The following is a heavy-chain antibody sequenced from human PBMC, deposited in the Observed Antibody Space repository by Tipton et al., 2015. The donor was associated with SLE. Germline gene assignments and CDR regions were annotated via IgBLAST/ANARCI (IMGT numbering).Heavy chain of an antibody. Sequence: LRLSCAVSGYSISSGYYWGWLRQPPGKGLEWIGSIYHSGNTYYNPSLKSRVTISVDTSKNQFSLKLSSVTAADTAVYYCARVGSRLGYFQHWGQGTLVTVSS. CDR1: GYSISSGYY. CDR3: ARVGSRLGYFQH. CDR2: IYHSGNT. V-gene: IGHV4-38-2*01. D-gene: IGHD1-1*01. J-gene: IGHJ1*01.